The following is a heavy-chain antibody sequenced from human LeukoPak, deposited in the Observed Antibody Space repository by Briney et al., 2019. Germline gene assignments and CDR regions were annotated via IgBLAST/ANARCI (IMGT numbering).Heavy chain of an antibody. Sequence: GGPLRPSCEASGFTFSSYPMTGVPQPPGKGLEWASAISGSGGSTYYADSVKGRFTISRDNSRNTLYLQMNSLRAEDTAVYYCVVTMVRGVMSNWFDPWGQGTLVTVSS. CDR3: VVTMVRGVMSNWFDP. CDR1: GFTFSSYP. V-gene: IGHV3-23*01. D-gene: IGHD3-10*01. J-gene: IGHJ5*02. CDR2: ISGSGGST.